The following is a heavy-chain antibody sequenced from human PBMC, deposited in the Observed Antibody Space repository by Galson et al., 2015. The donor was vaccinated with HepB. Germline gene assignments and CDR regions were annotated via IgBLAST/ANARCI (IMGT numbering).Heavy chain of an antibody. D-gene: IGHD3-22*01. CDR2: INPNSGGT. J-gene: IGHJ4*02. Sequence: SVKVSCKASGYTFTGYYIHWVRQAPGQGLEWMGRINPNSGGTNYAQRFQGRVTMTRDTSINTAYMELNSLRSDETAVYYCTRAADSSGYYGQDFCGQGTLVTVSS. V-gene: IGHV1-2*06. CDR1: GYTFTGYY. CDR3: TRAADSSGYYGQDF.